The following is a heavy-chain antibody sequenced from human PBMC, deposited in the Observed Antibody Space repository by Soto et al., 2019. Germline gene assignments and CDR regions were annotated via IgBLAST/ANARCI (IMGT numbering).Heavy chain of an antibody. V-gene: IGHV1-69*02. J-gene: IGHJ6*03. CDR2: LIPILGIA. CDR1: GGTFSSYT. Sequence: QVQLVQSGAEVKKPGSSVKVSCKASGGTFSSYTISWVLQAPGQGLEWMGRLIPILGIANYAQKFQGRVTITADKPTSTAYMELSSLRSEDTAVYYCARTMGKGYDCYYMDVWGKGNTVTVSS. CDR3: ARTMGKGYDCYYMDV. D-gene: IGHD7-27*01.